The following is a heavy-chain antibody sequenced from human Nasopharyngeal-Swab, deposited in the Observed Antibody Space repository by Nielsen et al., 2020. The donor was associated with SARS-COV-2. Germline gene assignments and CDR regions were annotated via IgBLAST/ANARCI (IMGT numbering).Heavy chain of an antibody. D-gene: IGHD3-16*02. CDR1: GGSFSGYY. V-gene: IGHV4-34*01. J-gene: IGHJ6*02. CDR2: INHSGST. Sequence: SEILSLTCAVYGGSFSGYYWSWIRQPPGKGLEWIGEINHSGSTNYNPSLKSRVTISVDTSKNQFSLKLSSVTAADTAVYYCARARITTFGGVIVPRYYYGMDVWGQGTMVTVSS. CDR3: ARARITTFGGVIVPRYYYGMDV.